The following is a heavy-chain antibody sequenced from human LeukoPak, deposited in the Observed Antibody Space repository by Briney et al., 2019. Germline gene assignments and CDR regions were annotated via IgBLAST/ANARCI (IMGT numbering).Heavy chain of an antibody. CDR3: ARTTVTLIDY. D-gene: IGHD4-17*01. J-gene: IGHJ4*02. CDR2: ICYSGST. CDR1: GGSISSGDYY. V-gene: IGHV4-30-4*01. Sequence: SETLSLTCTVSGGSISSGDYYWSWIRQPPGKGLEWIGYICYSGSTYYNPSLKSRVTISVDTSKNQFSLKLSSVTAADTAVYYCARTTVTLIDYWGQGTLVTVSS.